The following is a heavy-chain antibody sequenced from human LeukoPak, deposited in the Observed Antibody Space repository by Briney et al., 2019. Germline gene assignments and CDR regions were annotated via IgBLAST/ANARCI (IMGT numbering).Heavy chain of an antibody. CDR1: GGSISSSSYY. J-gene: IGHJ4*02. CDR3: AGHVSAAAGGR. Sequence: SETLSLTCTVSGGSISSSSYYWSWIRQPAGKGLEWIGRIYTSGSTNYNPSLKSRVTMSVDTSKNQFSLKLNSMTAADTAVYYCAGHVSAAAGGRWGQGTLVTVSS. V-gene: IGHV4-61*02. CDR2: IYTSGST. D-gene: IGHD6-13*01.